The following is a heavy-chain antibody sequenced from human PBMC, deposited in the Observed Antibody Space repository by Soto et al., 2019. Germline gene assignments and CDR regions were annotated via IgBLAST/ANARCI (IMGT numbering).Heavy chain of an antibody. J-gene: IGHJ4*02. V-gene: IGHV3-7*04. D-gene: IGHD3-16*02. CDR3: ARGAFPTWGTYPLDY. CDR2: IKQDGGEK. Sequence: EVQLVEPGGGLVQPGGSLRLSCAASGFTFTSYWMTWVRQAPGKGLEWVANIKQDGGEKHYVGSVKGRFTISRDNAENSLYLQLDSLRAEDAAVYYCARGAFPTWGTYPLDYWGLGNLVTVSS. CDR1: GFTFTSYW.